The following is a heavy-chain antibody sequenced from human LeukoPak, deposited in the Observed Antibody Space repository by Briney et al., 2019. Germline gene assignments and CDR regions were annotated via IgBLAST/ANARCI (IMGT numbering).Heavy chain of an antibody. CDR1: GFSFTTYW. CDR2: ITSSSSYI. D-gene: IGHD1-26*01. Sequence: GGSLRLSCAASGFSFTTYWMGWVRQAPGKGLEWVSSITSSSSYIYYADSVKGRFTISRDNAKNSLYLQINSLRAEDTAVYYCARDPYSGGYGDYYYYYMDVWGKGTTVTISS. J-gene: IGHJ6*03. CDR3: ARDPYSGGYGDYYYYYMDV. V-gene: IGHV3-21*01.